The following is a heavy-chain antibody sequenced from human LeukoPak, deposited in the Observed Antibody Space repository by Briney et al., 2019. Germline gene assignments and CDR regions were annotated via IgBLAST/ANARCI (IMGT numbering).Heavy chain of an antibody. V-gene: IGHV3-23*01. CDR1: GFTFSSYA. CDR3: ARYGYSYGYVDY. J-gene: IGHJ4*02. D-gene: IGHD5-18*01. CDR2: ISGSGGST. Sequence: PGGSLRLSCAASGFTFSSYAMSWVRQAPGKGLEWVSAISGSGGSTYYADSVKGRFTISRDNSKNTLYLQMNSLRAEDTAVYYCARYGYSYGYVDYWGQGTLVTVSS.